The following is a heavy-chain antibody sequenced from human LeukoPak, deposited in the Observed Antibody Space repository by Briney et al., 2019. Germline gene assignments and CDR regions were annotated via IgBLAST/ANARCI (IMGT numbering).Heavy chain of an antibody. Sequence: SETLSLTCAVSGGSISSSNWWSWVRQPPGKGLEWIGEIYHSGSTNYNPSLKSRVTISVDKSKNQFSLKLSSVTAADTAVYYCASADYDSSGHPAPWGQGTLVTVSS. CDR2: IYHSGST. J-gene: IGHJ4*02. CDR1: GGSISSSNW. V-gene: IGHV4-4*02. CDR3: ASADYDSSGHPAP. D-gene: IGHD3-22*01.